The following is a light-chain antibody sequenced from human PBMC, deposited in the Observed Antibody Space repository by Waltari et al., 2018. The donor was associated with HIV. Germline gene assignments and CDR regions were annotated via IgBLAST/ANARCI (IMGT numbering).Light chain of an antibody. Sequence: EIVVTQSPVTLSVSPGQRATLSCRSSQSIGNNLAWYQQRPGQPPRLLIYGGSTGATGIPDRFSGSGSGAQFTLTIDGLQSEDFAVYYCQQYNVRPPVTFGQGTRLDIK. J-gene: IGKJ5*01. CDR3: QQYNVRPPVT. CDR1: QSIGNN. V-gene: IGKV3-15*01. CDR2: GGS.